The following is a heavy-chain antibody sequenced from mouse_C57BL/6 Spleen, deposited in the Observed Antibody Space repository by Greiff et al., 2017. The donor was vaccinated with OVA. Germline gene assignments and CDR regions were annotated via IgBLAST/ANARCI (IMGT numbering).Heavy chain of an antibody. V-gene: IGHV1-39*01. CDR2: INPNYGTT. D-gene: IGHD1-1*01. Sequence: EVQLQESGPELVKPGASVKISCTASGYSFTDSNMNWVKQSHGKSLEWIGVINPNYGTTSYKQKFKGKATLTVDQSSSTAYMQLNSLTAEDAAVYDCARSNYGSSYDYWGQGTTLTVSS. CDR3: ARSNYGSSYDY. J-gene: IGHJ2*01. CDR1: GYSFTDSN.